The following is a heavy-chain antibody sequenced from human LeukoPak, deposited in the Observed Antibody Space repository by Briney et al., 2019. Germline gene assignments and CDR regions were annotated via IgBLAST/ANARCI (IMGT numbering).Heavy chain of an antibody. CDR2: IRSDCFST. D-gene: IGHD2-8*01. J-gene: IGHJ2*01. V-gene: IGHV3-64D*09. CDR1: RFFLSSHG. Sequence: PGGSLRLSLAFSRFFLSSHGMHWLRPAPWKGLEVFSAIRSDCFSTYSAYSSKARFTVFTDHSKNPLSLQMCILRTEDTAVYYCVPWTNPYFLTWGRCTQVSLSS. CDR3: VPWTNPYFLT.